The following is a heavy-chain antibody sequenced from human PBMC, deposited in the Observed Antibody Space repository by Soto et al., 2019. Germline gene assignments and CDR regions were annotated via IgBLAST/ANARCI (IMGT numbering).Heavy chain of an antibody. CDR2: IYPGDSNT. D-gene: IGHD2-8*02. CDR3: ARHRGVRDYYYGLDV. Sequence: EVQLVQSGAEVKKPGESLKISCKGSGYIFTNYWIGWVRQMPGKGLEWMGIIYPGDSNTRYSPSFQGQVTISAEKSISTAYLQWSSLKSADTAMYSCARHRGVRDYYYGLDVWGQGTTVTVSS. CDR1: GYIFTNYW. J-gene: IGHJ6*02. V-gene: IGHV5-51*01.